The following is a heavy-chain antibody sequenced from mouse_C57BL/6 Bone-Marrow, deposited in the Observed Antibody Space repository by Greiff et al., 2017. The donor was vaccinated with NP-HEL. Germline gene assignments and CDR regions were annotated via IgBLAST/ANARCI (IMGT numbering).Heavy chain of an antibody. V-gene: IGHV1-55*01. CDR2: IYPGSGST. Sequence: QVQLKQPGAELVKPGASVKMSCKASGYTFTSYWITWVKQRPGQGLEWIGDIYPGSGSTNYNEKFKSKATLTVDTSSSTAYMQLSSLTSEDSAVYYCARSWAYYAMDYWGQGTSVTVSS. J-gene: IGHJ4*01. CDR3: ARSWAYYAMDY. CDR1: GYTFTSYW.